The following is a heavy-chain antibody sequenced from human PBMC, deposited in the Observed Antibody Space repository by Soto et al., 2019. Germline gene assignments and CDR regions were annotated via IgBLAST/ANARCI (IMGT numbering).Heavy chain of an antibody. CDR3: ATYGSGTYKPTTFDY. V-gene: IGHV4-31*03. Sequence: SETLSLTCSVSGASISSGGYYWSWIRQHPGKGLEWIGYIYYSGSTYYNPSLKSRVTISVDTSKNQFSLKLSSVTAADTAVYYCATYGSGTYKPTTFDYWGQGTLVTVSS. CDR2: IYYSGST. D-gene: IGHD3-10*01. J-gene: IGHJ4*02. CDR1: GASISSGGYY.